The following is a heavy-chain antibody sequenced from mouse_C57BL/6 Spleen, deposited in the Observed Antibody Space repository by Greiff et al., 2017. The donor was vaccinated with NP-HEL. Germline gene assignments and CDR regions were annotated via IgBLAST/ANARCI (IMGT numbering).Heavy chain of an antibody. CDR2: IYPRSGNT. J-gene: IGHJ4*01. CDR3: AGERDSSGYYAMDY. Sequence: QVQLKESGAELARPGASVKLSCKASGYTFTSYGISWVKQRTGQGLEWIGEIYPRSGNTYYNEKFKGKATLTADKSSSTAYMELRSLTSEDSAVFICAGERDSSGYYAMDYWGQGTSVTVSS. V-gene: IGHV1-81*01. CDR1: GYTFTSYG. D-gene: IGHD3-2*02.